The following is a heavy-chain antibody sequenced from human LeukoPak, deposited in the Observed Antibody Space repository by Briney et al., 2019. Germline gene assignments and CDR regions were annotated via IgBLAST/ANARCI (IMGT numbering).Heavy chain of an antibody. D-gene: IGHD6-19*01. CDR3: AKDSSTAVAGNVDV. Sequence: GGSLRLSCVGSGFTFDDYAIHWVRQAPGKGLEWVSGISWNSANIGYADSVEGRFTISRDNAKNSLYLQMYNLRVEDTAMYYCAKDSSTAVAGNVDVWGQGTMVTVSS. CDR1: GFTFDDYA. J-gene: IGHJ6*02. V-gene: IGHV3-9*01. CDR2: ISWNSANI.